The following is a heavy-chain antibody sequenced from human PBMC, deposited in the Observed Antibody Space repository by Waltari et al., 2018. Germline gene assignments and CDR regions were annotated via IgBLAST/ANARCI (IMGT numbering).Heavy chain of an antibody. CDR2: INWNGGST. CDR1: GFTFDDYG. CDR3: ARGGQNSYGYHDAFDI. Sequence: EVQLVESGGGVVRPGGSLRLSCAASGFTFDDYGMTWVRQAPGKGLEWVSGINWNGGSTGYADSVKGRFTISRDNAKNSLYLQMNSLRAEDTALYYCARGGQNSYGYHDAFDIWGQGTMVTVSS. V-gene: IGHV3-20*04. J-gene: IGHJ3*02. D-gene: IGHD5-18*01.